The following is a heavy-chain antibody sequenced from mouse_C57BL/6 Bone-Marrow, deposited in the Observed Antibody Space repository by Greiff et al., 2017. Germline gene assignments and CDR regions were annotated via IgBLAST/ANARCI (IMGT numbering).Heavy chain of an antibody. CDR2: ISYDGSN. CDR3: ARDGSSRYYAMDY. CDR1: GYSITSGYY. J-gene: IGHJ4*01. V-gene: IGHV3-6*01. D-gene: IGHD1-1*01. Sequence: EVKLQQSGPGLVKPSQSLSLTCSVTGYSITSGYYWNWIRQFPGNKLEWMGYISYDGSNNYNPSLKNRISITRDTSKNQFFLKLNSVTTEDTATYYCARDGSSRYYAMDYWGQGTSVTVSS.